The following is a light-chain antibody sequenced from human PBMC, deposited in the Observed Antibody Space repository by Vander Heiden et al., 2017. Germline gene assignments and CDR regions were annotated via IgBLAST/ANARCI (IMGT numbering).Light chain of an antibody. CDR2: ASS. CDR3: QQSYSTPRT. Sequence: IQMTQSPSPLSASVGDRITIACRASQSISTYLNWYQQKPGRPPKLLLYASSSLQSGVPSRFSGSGSGTDFTLTISSLQPEDFATYYCQQSYSTPRTFGPGTRVDI. CDR1: QSISTY. J-gene: IGKJ3*01. V-gene: IGKV1-39*01.